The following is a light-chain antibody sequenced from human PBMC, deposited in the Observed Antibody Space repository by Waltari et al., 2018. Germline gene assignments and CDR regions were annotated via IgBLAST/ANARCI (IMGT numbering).Light chain of an antibody. J-gene: IGLJ3*02. CDR3: QTGGHGTWV. CDR1: SGHSSNV. Sequence: QLVLTQSPSASASLGASVKLTCTLSSGHSSNVIAWHQQQPEQGPRFLMQVNRDGSHSKGDWIPDRFSGSSSGAVRYLTISSLQSEDEADYYCQTGGHGTWVFGGGTKLTVL. V-gene: IGLV4-69*02. CDR2: VNRDGSH.